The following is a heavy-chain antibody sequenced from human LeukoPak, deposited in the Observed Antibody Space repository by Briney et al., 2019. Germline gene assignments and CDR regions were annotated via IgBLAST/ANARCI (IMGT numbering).Heavy chain of an antibody. V-gene: IGHV4-39*07. J-gene: IGHJ6*03. CDR2: FYYSGST. CDR3: ARADYYDSSGYYEVDGDYYYYYMDV. Sequence: SETLSLTCTVSGGSISSSSYYWGWIRQPPGKGLEWIGSFYYSGSTNYNPSLKSRVTISVDTSKNQFSLKLSSVTAADTAVYYCARADYYDSSGYYEVDGDYYYYYMDVWGKGTTVTVSS. CDR1: GGSISSSSYY. D-gene: IGHD3-22*01.